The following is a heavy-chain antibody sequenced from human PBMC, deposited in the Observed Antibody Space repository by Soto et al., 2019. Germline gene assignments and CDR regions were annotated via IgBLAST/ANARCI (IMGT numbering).Heavy chain of an antibody. CDR1: GGSISSGGYY. CDR3: ARGDSGYANDY. Sequence: SETLSLTCTVSGGSISSGGYYWSWIRQHPGKGLEWIGYIYYSGSTYYNPSLKSRVTISVDTSKNQFPLKLSSVTAADTAVYYCARGDSGYANDYWGQGTLVTVSS. CDR2: IYYSGST. D-gene: IGHD5-12*01. V-gene: IGHV4-31*03. J-gene: IGHJ4*02.